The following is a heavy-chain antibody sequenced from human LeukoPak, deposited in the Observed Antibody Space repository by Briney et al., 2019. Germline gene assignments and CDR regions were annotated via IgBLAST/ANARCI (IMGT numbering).Heavy chain of an antibody. CDR2: MNPNSGNT. Sequence: ASVKVSCKASGYTFTSYDINWVRQATGQVLEWMGWMNPNSGNTGYAQKFQGRVTMTRNTSISTAYMELSSLRSEDTAVYYCARGHDEQQLSVYYFDYWGQGTLVTVSS. J-gene: IGHJ4*02. CDR3: ARGHDEQQLSVYYFDY. D-gene: IGHD6-13*01. V-gene: IGHV1-8*01. CDR1: GYTFTSYD.